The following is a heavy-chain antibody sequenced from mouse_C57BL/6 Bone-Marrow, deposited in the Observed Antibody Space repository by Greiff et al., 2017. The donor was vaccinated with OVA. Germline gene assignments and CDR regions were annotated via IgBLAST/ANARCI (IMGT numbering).Heavy chain of an antibody. CDR3: ARYIKGGITDYAMDY. V-gene: IGHV7-3*01. CDR2: IRNKANGYTT. Sequence: EVKLVESGGGLVQPGGSLSLSCAASGFTFTDYYMSWVRQPPGKALEWLGFIRNKANGYTTEYSASVKGRFTISRDNSQSILYLQMNALRAEDSATYYCARYIKGGITDYAMDYWGQGTSVTVSS. D-gene: IGHD1-1*01. J-gene: IGHJ4*01. CDR1: GFTFTDYY.